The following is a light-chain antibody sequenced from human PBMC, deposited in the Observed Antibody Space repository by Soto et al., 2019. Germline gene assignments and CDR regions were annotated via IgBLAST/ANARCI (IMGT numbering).Light chain of an antibody. CDR3: SSYAGSNNLYV. CDR1: SSDVGGYNS. Sequence: QSVLTQPPSSSVSPEQSVTISCTGTSSDVGGYNSVSWYQQHPGKAPKLMIYEVSKRPSGVPDRFSGSKSGNTASLTVSGLQAEDEADYYCSSYAGSNNLYVFGTGTKVTVL. CDR2: EVS. J-gene: IGLJ1*01. V-gene: IGLV2-8*01.